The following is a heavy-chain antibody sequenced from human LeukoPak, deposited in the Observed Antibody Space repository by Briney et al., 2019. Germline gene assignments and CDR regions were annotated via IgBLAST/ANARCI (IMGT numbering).Heavy chain of an antibody. CDR1: GFTVRSNY. D-gene: IGHD6-19*01. CDR3: ARGGTPGYSTGWIDY. V-gene: IGHV3-53*05. J-gene: IGHJ4*02. Sequence: GGSLRLSCAASGFTVRSNYMSWVRQAPGKGLEWVSVLYGGGSTYYADSVKGRFTISRDNSKNTLYLQMNSLRGEDTAVYYCARGGTPGYSTGWIDYWGQGTLVTVSS. CDR2: LYGGGST.